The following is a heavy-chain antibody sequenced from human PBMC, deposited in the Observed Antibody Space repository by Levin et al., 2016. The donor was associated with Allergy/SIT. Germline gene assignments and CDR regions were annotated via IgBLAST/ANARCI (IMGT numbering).Heavy chain of an antibody. CDR2: ISGSGGST. V-gene: IGHV3-23*01. CDR3: AKGPWSGYCDY. Sequence: GESLKISCAASGFTFSSYAMSWVRQAPGKGLEWVSAISGSGGSTYYADSVKGRFTISRDNSKNTLYLQMNSLRAEDTAVYYCAKGPWSGYCDYWGQGTLVTVSS. J-gene: IGHJ4*02. CDR1: GFTFSSYA. D-gene: IGHD3-3*01.